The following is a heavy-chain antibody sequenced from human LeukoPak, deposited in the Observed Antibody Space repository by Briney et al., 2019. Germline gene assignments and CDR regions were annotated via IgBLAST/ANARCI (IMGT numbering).Heavy chain of an antibody. J-gene: IGHJ5*02. Sequence: PAETLSLTCTVSGGSISSSSYYWGWIRQPPVKGLEWIGSIYYSGSTYYNPSLKSRVTISVDTSKNQFSPKLSSVTAADTAVYYCARDSEYSGFNWFDPWGQGTLVTVSS. D-gene: IGHD1-26*01. CDR2: IYYSGST. CDR3: ARDSEYSGFNWFDP. V-gene: IGHV4-39*07. CDR1: GGSISSSSYY.